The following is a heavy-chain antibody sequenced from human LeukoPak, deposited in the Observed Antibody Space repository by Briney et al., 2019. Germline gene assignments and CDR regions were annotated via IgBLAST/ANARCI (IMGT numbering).Heavy chain of an antibody. CDR3: ARDGLWFGDNYYYYMDV. CDR2: INPNSGGT. CDR1: GYTFTGYY. J-gene: IGHJ6*03. Sequence: ASVKVSCKASGYTFTGYYMHWVRQAPGQGLEWMGWINPNSGGTNYAQKFLGRVTMTRVTSISTAYMELSRLRSDDTAVYYCARDGLWFGDNYYYYMDVWRKGTTVTISS. V-gene: IGHV1-2*02. D-gene: IGHD3-10*01.